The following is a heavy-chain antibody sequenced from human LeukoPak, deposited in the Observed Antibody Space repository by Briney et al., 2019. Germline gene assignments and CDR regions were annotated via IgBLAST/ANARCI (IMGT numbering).Heavy chain of an antibody. CDR3: ARDFGSGSYLDY. V-gene: IGHV3-11*06. CDR1: GFTFSDYY. CDR2: ISSSSSYT. Sequence: GGSLRLSCAASGFTFSDYYMNWIRQAPGEGLEWVSYISSSSSYTNYADSVEGRFTISRDNAKNSLYLQMNSLRAEDTAVYYCARDFGSGSYLDYWGQGTLVTVSS. J-gene: IGHJ4*02. D-gene: IGHD3-10*01.